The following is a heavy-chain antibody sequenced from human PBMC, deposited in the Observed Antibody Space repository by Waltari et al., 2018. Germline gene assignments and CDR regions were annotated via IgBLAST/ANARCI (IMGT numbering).Heavy chain of an antibody. Sequence: QLQLQESGPGLVKPSETLSLTCTVSGDSVGDSSFYWAWIRQPPGKGLEWIGTIYYGGDTYYNPSLTSRVTIAVDTSKNNFSMKLTSLTAADTAVYYCAREYTGYLRLDPWGQGTLVTVSS. V-gene: IGHV4-39*07. J-gene: IGHJ5*02. D-gene: IGHD3-9*01. CDR1: GDSVGDSSFY. CDR3: AREYTGYLRLDP. CDR2: IYYGGDT.